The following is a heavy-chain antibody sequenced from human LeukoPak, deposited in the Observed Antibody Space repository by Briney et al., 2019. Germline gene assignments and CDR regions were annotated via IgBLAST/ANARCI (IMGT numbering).Heavy chain of an antibody. CDR2: ISAYNGNT. CDR1: GYTFTSYG. CDR3: ARDQSRYCSSISCYTIAFDI. V-gene: IGHV1-18*01. J-gene: IGHJ3*02. D-gene: IGHD2-2*02. Sequence: ASVKVSCKASGYTFTSYGISWVRQAPGQGLEWMGWISAYNGNTNYAQKLQGRVTMTTDTSTSTAYMELRSLRSDDTAVYYCARDQSRYCSSISCYTIAFDIWGQGTMVTVSS.